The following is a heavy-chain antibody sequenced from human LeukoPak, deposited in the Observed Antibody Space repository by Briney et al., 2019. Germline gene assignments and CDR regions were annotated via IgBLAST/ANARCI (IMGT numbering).Heavy chain of an antibody. J-gene: IGHJ6*02. CDR2: ISSSGST. CDR3: AGTSRYSSSWYVYYGLDV. V-gene: IGHV4-39*07. CDR1: GGSISSSGSY. Sequence: KPSETLSLTCTVSGGSISSSGSYWGWIRRPPGKGLEWIGSISSSGSTYYNPSLKSGVTISVDTSKNQFSLKLSSVTAADTAVYYCAGTSRYSSSWYVYYGLDVWGQGTTVTVSS. D-gene: IGHD6-13*01.